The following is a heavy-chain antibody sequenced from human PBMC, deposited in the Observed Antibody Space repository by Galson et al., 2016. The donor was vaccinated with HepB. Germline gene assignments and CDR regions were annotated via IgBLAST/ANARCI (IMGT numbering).Heavy chain of an antibody. V-gene: IGHV3-23*01. D-gene: IGHD6-25*01. CDR2: INPTGDTT. J-gene: IGHJ6*02. Sequence: SLRLSCAASGLTFGNYAMNWVRQAPGKGLEWVSVINPTGDTTYYADSVKGRFTVSRDNSKNTLYLQMNSLRAEDTAIYYCAKGRLPSSNYFHYHFDVWGQGTTVTVSS. CDR1: GLTFGNYA. CDR3: AKGRLPSSNYFHYHFDV.